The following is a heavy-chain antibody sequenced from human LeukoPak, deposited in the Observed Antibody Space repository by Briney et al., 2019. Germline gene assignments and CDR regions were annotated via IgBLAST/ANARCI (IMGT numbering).Heavy chain of an antibody. CDR1: GLTFSGYA. D-gene: IGHD4-17*01. CDR2: ISYDGNNK. J-gene: IGHJ4*02. V-gene: IGHV3-30-3*01. CDR3: ATLPT. Sequence: GGSRRLSCAASGLTFSGYAMHWFRQAPGKGLEWVAVISYDGNNKYYADSVKGRFTISRDNSKNTLYLQMNSLRAEDTALYYCATLPTWGQGTLVTVSS.